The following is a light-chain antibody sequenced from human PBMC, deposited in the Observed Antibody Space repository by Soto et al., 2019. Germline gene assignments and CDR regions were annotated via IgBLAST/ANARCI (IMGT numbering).Light chain of an antibody. CDR1: QSISSW. Sequence: DIQMTQSPSILSASVGDRVTITCRASQSISSWLAWFQQMPEKAPNLLIYKASNLQSGVPSRFSGSGSGTDFTLTITSLQPDDFATYYCQQYHSYPWTFGQGTRVDVK. J-gene: IGKJ1*01. V-gene: IGKV1-5*03. CDR2: KAS. CDR3: QQYHSYPWT.